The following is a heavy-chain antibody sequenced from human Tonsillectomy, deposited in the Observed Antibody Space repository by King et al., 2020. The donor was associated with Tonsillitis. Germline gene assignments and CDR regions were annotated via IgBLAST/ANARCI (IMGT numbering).Heavy chain of an antibody. V-gene: IGHV4-4*07. Sequence: VQLQESGPGLVKPSETLSLTCTGSGASMSSYYWSWIRQPAEKGLEWIGRIHTSGSPNYKPSLGSRVTMSVDTSKNQFSLKLTSMTAADTAVYYCARDQPVGSTRFDYWGQGILVTVSS. D-gene: IGHD2-2*01. CDR1: GASMSSYY. J-gene: IGHJ4*02. CDR2: IHTSGSP. CDR3: ARDQPVGSTRFDY.